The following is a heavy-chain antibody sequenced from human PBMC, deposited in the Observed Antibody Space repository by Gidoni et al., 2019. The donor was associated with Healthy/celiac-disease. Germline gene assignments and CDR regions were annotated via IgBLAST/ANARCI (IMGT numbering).Heavy chain of an antibody. J-gene: IGHJ4*02. CDR3: ARRPFDYGDDFDY. CDR2: IYYSGST. D-gene: IGHD4-17*01. Sequence: QLQLQESGPGLVKPSETLSLTCTVSGCSISSSSYSWGWIRQPPGKGLECIGSIYYSGSTYYNPSLKSRVTISVDTSKNQFSLKLSSVTAADTAMYYCARRPFDYGDDFDYWGQGTLVTVSS. CDR1: GCSISSSSYS. V-gene: IGHV4-39*01.